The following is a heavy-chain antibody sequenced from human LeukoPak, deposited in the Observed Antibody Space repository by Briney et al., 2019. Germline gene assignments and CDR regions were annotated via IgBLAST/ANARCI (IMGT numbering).Heavy chain of an antibody. Sequence: GGSLRLSCAASGFTFSNDWMHWVRQAPGKGLVWVSRINTDGSTTTYADSVKGRFTISRDNAKNTLYLQTNSLRVEDTAVYYCARSRGGFYHYWGQGTLVTVSS. CDR2: INTDGSTT. J-gene: IGHJ4*02. CDR1: GFTFSNDW. V-gene: IGHV3-74*01. D-gene: IGHD2/OR15-2a*01. CDR3: ARSRGGFYHY.